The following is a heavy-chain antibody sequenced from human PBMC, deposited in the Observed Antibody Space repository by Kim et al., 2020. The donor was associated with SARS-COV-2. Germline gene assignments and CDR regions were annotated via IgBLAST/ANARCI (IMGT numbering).Heavy chain of an antibody. Sequence: GSLRLSCAASGFTFSSYDMHWVRQATGKGLEWVSAIGTAGDTYYPGSVKGRFTISRENAKNSLYLQMNSLRAGDTAVYYCARANYDYVWGSPPYGMDVWGQGTTVTVSS. CDR1: GFTFSSYD. D-gene: IGHD3-16*01. CDR3: ARANYDYVWGSPPYGMDV. J-gene: IGHJ6*02. V-gene: IGHV3-13*01. CDR2: IGTAGDT.